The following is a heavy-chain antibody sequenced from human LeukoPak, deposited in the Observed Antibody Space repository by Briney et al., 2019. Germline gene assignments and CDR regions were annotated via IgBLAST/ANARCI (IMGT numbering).Heavy chain of an antibody. Sequence: GGSLRLSCAASGFTVSSNYMSWVRQAPGKGLEWVSVIYSGGSTYYADSVKGRFTISRDNSKNTLCLQMNSLRAEDTAVYYCARDYYYDSSGYYYYYMDVWGKGTTVTVSS. V-gene: IGHV3-53*01. CDR3: ARDYYYDSSGYYYYYMDV. CDR1: GFTVSSNY. D-gene: IGHD3-22*01. CDR2: IYSGGST. J-gene: IGHJ6*03.